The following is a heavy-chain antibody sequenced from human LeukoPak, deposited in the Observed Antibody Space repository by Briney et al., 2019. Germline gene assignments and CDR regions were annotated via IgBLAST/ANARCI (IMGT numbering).Heavy chain of an antibody. Sequence: ASVKVSCKASGYTFTGYCMHWVRQAPGQGLEWMGWINPNSGGTNYAQKFQGRVTMTRDTSISTAYMELSRLRSDDTAVYYCARTRPVTHEDYFDYWGQGTLVTVSS. D-gene: IGHD4-17*01. J-gene: IGHJ4*02. CDR3: ARTRPVTHEDYFDY. V-gene: IGHV1-2*02. CDR1: GYTFTGYC. CDR2: INPNSGGT.